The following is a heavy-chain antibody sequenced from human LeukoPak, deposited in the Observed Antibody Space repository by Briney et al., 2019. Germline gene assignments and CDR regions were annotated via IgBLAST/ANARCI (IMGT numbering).Heavy chain of an antibody. D-gene: IGHD5-18*01. CDR3: ARDRIQLWFGLDAFDI. CDR2: INPNSGGT. CDR1: GYTFTGYY. Sequence: GASVKVSCKASGYTFTGYYMHWVRQAPGQGLEWMGWINPNSGGTNYAQKFQGRVTMTRDTSISTAYMELSRLRSDDTAVYYRARDRIQLWFGLDAFDIWGQGTMVTVSS. J-gene: IGHJ3*02. V-gene: IGHV1-2*02.